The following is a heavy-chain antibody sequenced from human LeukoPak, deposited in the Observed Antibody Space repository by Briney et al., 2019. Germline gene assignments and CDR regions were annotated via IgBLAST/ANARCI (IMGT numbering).Heavy chain of an antibody. J-gene: IGHJ5*01. CDR3: ARRSDS. CDR2: IGPGGDI. V-gene: IGHV3-48*01. Sequence: PGGSLRLSCGACGFSFTAYSMKWVRQAPGRGLEWISYIGPGGDIYYADSVTGRFTVSRDTAKNSLYLQMNGLRVEDTAVYYCARRSDSWGQGTLVTVSS. CDR1: GFSFTAYS.